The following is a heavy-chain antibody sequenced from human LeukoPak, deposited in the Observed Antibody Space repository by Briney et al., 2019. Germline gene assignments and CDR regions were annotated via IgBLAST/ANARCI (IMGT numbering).Heavy chain of an antibody. CDR2: IYYSGST. Sequence: SETLSLTCTVSGGSLSSYYWSWIRQPPGKGLEWIGYIYYSGSTNYNPSLKSRVTISVDTSENQFSLKLSSVTAADTAVYYCARGYCSGGSCVTGYYGMDVWGQGTTVTVSS. CDR1: GGSLSSYY. V-gene: IGHV4-59*12. J-gene: IGHJ6*02. D-gene: IGHD2-15*01. CDR3: ARGYCSGGSCVTGYYGMDV.